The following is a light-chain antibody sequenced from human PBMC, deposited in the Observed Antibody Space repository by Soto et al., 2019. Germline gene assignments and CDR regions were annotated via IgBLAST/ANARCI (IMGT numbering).Light chain of an antibody. CDR1: SSDVGAYNY. CDR3: SSYTSSSTLV. V-gene: IGLV2-14*01. CDR2: EVS. J-gene: IGLJ1*01. Sequence: QSALTQPASVTGSAGQSITISCTGTSSDVGAYNYVSWYQQHPGKAPKLMIYEVSNRPSGVSSRFSGSKSGNTASLTISGLQAEDEADYYCSSYTSSSTLVFGTGTKLTV.